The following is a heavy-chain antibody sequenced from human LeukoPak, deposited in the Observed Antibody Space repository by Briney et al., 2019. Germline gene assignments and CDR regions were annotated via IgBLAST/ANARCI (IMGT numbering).Heavy chain of an antibody. CDR1: GFTFSSYG. J-gene: IGHJ3*02. V-gene: IGHV3-33*06. D-gene: IGHD3-22*01. CDR2: IWYDGSNK. Sequence: PGRSLRLSCAASGFTFSSYGMHWVRQAPGKGLEWVAVIWYDGSNKYYADSVKGRFTISRDNSKNTLYLQMNSLRAEDTAVYYCAKDGPYYYDSSPFDIWGQGTMVTVSS. CDR3: AKDGPYYYDSSPFDI.